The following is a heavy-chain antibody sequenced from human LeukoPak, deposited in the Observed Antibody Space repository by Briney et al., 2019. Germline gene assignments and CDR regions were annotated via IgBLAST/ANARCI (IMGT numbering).Heavy chain of an antibody. CDR1: GGTFSSYA. D-gene: IGHD3-3*01. J-gene: IGHJ4*02. CDR3: ARDGASIFGVVITFDY. Sequence: ASVKVSCKASGGTFSSYAISWVRQAPGQGLEWMGGIIPIFGTANYAQKFQGRVTITADESTSTAYMELSSLRSEDTAVYYCARDGASIFGVVITFDYWGQGTLVTVSS. CDR2: IIPIFGTA. V-gene: IGHV1-69*13.